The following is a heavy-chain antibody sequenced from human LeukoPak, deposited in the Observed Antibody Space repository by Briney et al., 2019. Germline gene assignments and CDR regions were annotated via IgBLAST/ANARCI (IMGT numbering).Heavy chain of an antibody. CDR3: AKDSCSCVGDPPDY. V-gene: IGHV3-48*01. CDR1: GFSLSSYR. J-gene: IGHJ4*02. CDR2: KNSDTNIT. D-gene: IGHD2-15*01. Sequence: HPGGSLRLSCVASGFSLSSYRMNWVRQPPGKGLEWVSHKNSDTNITPYTTSVSGRFTISRATSKTTLYLQINSMRAEETAVYSCAKDSCSCVGDPPDYWGQGTLVTVSS.